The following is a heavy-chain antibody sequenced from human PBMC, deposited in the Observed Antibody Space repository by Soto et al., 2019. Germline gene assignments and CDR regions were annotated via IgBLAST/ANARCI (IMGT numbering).Heavy chain of an antibody. CDR3: ATAPGIAAAVSAYYYYYGMDV. V-gene: IGHV1-24*01. CDR2: FDPEDGET. J-gene: IGHJ6*02. CDR1: GYTLTELF. Sequence: ASVKVSCKVSGYTLTELFMHWVRQAPGKGLEWMGGFDPEDGETIYAQKFQGRVTMTEDTSTDTAYMELSSLRSEDTAVYYCATAPGIAAAVSAYYYYYGMDVWGQGTTVTVSS. D-gene: IGHD6-13*01.